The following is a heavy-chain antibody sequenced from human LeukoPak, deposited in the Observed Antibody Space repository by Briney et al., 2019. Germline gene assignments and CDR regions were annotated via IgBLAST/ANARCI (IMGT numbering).Heavy chain of an antibody. CDR1: GFTFSSYS. J-gene: IGHJ4*02. V-gene: IGHV3-21*01. CDR3: ARESYDYVWGSYRYTLDY. CDR2: ISSSSSYI. D-gene: IGHD3-16*02. Sequence: KPGGSLRLSCAAPGFTFSSYSMNWVRQAPGKGLEWVSSISSSSSYIYYADSVKGRFTISRDNAKNSLYLQMNSLRAEDTAVYYCARESYDYVWGSYRYTLDYWGQGTLVTVSS.